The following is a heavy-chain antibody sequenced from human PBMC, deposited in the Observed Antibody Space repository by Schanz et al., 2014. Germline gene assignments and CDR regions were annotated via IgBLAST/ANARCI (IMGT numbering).Heavy chain of an antibody. CDR1: GFSFNNYG. Sequence: QVQLVESGGGVVQPGRSLRLSCAASGFSFNNYGLNWVRQAPGKGLEWVAAISYDGSNSYYAESVKGRFTISRDTSKNTLHLQMNSLRAEDTAVYHCAKDLPAVAVAPLMTGLYDSWGQGTLVTVSS. CDR3: AKDLPAVAVAPLMTGLYDS. D-gene: IGHD6-19*01. J-gene: IGHJ4*02. V-gene: IGHV3-30*18. CDR2: ISYDGSNS.